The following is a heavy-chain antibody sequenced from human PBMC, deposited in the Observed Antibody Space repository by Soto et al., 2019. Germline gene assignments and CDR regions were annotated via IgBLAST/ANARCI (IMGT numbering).Heavy chain of an antibody. Sequence: QVQLVQSGAAVKKPGSSVKVSCKASGGTFSSYTISWVRQAPGQGLEWMGRIIPILGIANYAQKFQGRVTITADKSTSTADMERRSLRSEDTAGYYCARDGGGVVVAAADWYFDLWGRGTLVTVSS. D-gene: IGHD2-2*01. CDR1: GGTFSSYT. J-gene: IGHJ2*01. CDR2: IIPILGIA. CDR3: ARDGGGVVVAAADWYFDL. V-gene: IGHV1-69*08.